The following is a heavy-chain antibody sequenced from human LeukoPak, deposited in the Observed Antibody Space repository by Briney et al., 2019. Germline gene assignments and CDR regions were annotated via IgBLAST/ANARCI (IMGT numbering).Heavy chain of an antibody. J-gene: IGHJ4*02. D-gene: IGHD3-9*01. CDR3: AKWGDYDVLTGYYVSDY. CDR2: ITGSGGNT. CDR1: GFTFSNHA. Sequence: GGSLRLSCAASGFTFSNHAMSWVRQAPGKGLDWVSAITGSGGNTYYADSVKGRFTISRDNSKNTVFLQMNSLRAEDTAVYYCAKWGDYDVLTGYYVSDYWGQGTLVTVSS. V-gene: IGHV3-23*01.